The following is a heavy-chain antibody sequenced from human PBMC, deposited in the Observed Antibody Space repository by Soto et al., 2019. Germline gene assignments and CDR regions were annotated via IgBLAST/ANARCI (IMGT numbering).Heavy chain of an antibody. CDR1: GFTFSIYT. D-gene: IGHD1-1*01. Sequence: GGTLCLSCAASGFTFSIYTMSWFRQAQGKGQERDSSIYGNGRSTFYSDSVKGRFTISRDNSGNTEYLQMSSLRAEDTTIYYCAKDFTPDSRWNIDYWGQESLVTAPQ. J-gene: IGHJ4*02. CDR3: AKDFTPDSRWNIDY. V-gene: IGHV3-23*01. CDR2: IYGNGRST.